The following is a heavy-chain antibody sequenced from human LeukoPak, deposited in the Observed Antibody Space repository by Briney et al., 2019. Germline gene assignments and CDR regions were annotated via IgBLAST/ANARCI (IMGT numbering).Heavy chain of an antibody. V-gene: IGHV1-18*01. Sequence: ASVKVSCKASGYTFTSYGISWVRPAPGQGLEWMGWISAYNGNTNYAQKLQGRVTMTTDTSTSTAYMELRSLRSDDTAVYYCARDRDYDFWSGEGGAFDIWGQGTMVTVSS. D-gene: IGHD3-3*01. J-gene: IGHJ3*02. CDR3: ARDRDYDFWSGEGGAFDI. CDR2: ISAYNGNT. CDR1: GYTFTSYG.